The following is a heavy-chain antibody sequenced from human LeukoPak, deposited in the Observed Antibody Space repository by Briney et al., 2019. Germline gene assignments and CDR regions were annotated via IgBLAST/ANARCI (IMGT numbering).Heavy chain of an antibody. Sequence: GVSLRLSCAAFRFTLSNYWMSWVRQAPGKGLEWVANIKQDGSETYYVDSVKGRFTISRDNAKNSLSLQMNSLRAEDTAVYYCARQRGSGCLDYWGQGTLVTVSS. J-gene: IGHJ4*02. CDR3: ARQRGSGCLDY. D-gene: IGHD6-19*01. V-gene: IGHV3-7*01. CDR2: IKQDGSET. CDR1: RFTLSNYW.